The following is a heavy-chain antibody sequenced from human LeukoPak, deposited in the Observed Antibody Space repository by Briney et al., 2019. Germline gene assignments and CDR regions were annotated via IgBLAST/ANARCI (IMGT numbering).Heavy chain of an antibody. CDR1: GGSISSGGYY. J-gene: IGHJ4*02. CDR2: IYYSGST. V-gene: IGHV4-31*03. CDR3: ARDSIYGSRFFDY. Sequence: SQTLSLTCTVSGGSISSGGYYWSWIRQHPGKGLEWIGYIYYSGSTYYNPPLKSRVTISVDTSKNQFSLRLSSVTAADTAVYYCARDSIYGSRFFDYWGQGTLVTVSS. D-gene: IGHD4-17*01.